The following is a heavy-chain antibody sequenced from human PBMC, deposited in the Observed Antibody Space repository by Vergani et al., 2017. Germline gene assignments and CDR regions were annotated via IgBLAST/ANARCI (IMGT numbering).Heavy chain of an antibody. CDR1: GGTFSSYT. V-gene: IGHV1-2*02. D-gene: IGHD3-22*01. CDR3: ARDGRPYYYDSSGYYYYFDY. CDR2: INPNSGGT. J-gene: IGHJ4*02. Sequence: QVQMVQSGAEVKKTGSSVKVSCKASGGTFSSYTISWVRQAPGQGLEWMGWINPNSGGTNYAQKFQGRVTMTRDTSISTAYMELSRLRSDDTAVYYCARDGRPYYYDSSGYYYYFDYWGQGTLVTVSS.